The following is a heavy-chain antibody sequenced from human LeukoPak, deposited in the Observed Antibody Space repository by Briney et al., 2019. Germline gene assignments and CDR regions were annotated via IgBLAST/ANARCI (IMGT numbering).Heavy chain of an antibody. CDR3: AREHGGYACDI. J-gene: IGHJ3*02. D-gene: IGHD3-16*01. CDR2: IIPILGIA. Sequence: APVKVSCKASGGTFSSYTISWVRQAPGQGLEWMGRIIPILGIANYAQKFQGRVTITADKSTSTAYMELSSLRSEDTAVYYCAREHGGYACDIWGQGTMVTVSS. V-gene: IGHV1-69*04. CDR1: GGTFSSYT.